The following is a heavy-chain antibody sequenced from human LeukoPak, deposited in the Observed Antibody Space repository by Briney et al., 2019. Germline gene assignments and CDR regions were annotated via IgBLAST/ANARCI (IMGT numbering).Heavy chain of an antibody. V-gene: IGHV1-18*01. CDR2: MNIYNGHT. J-gene: IGHJ3*02. CDR1: GYIFTSHG. D-gene: IGHD6-19*01. Sequence: AASVKVSCKASGYIFTSHGISWVRQVPPQGQELMGWMNIYNGHTSNARKAQGRVTMTRETATTTAYMGVRNLRSDETALYYCARWRTSGLGGTFDIWGQGTGVTVSS. CDR3: ARWRTSGLGGTFDI.